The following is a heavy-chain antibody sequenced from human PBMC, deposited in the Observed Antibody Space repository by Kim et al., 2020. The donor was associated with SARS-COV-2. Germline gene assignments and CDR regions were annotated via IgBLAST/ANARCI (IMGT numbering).Heavy chain of an antibody. D-gene: IGHD3-22*01. J-gene: IGHJ6*02. CDR2: INWNGGST. CDR1: GFTFDDYG. Sequence: GGSLRLSCAASGFTFDDYGMSWVRQAPGKGLEWVSGINWNGGSTGYADSVKGRFTISRDNAKNSLYLQMNSLRAEDTALYHCARAPFDSSGYYYYYYYGMDVWGQGTTVTVSS. V-gene: IGHV3-20*01. CDR3: ARAPFDSSGYYYYYYYGMDV.